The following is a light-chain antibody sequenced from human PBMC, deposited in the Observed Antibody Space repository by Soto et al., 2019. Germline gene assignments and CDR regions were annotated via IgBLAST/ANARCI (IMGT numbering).Light chain of an antibody. Sequence: EIVLTQPPATLSLSAGERATLSCRASQSVSSSLAWYQQKPGQAPRLLIYSASNRATGIPARFSGSGSGTDFTLTISSLEPEDFAVYYCQQRGDWPLTFGG. CDR3: QQRGDWPLT. J-gene: IGKJ4*01. CDR1: QSVSSS. V-gene: IGKV3-11*01. CDR2: SAS.